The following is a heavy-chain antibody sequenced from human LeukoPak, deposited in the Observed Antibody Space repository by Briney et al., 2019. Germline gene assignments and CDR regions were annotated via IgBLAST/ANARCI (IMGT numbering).Heavy chain of an antibody. J-gene: IGHJ5*02. CDR1: GYTFTGYY. V-gene: IGHV1-2*02. CDR2: INPNSGGT. D-gene: IGHD2-8*02. CDR3: AREARRTGRIGWFDP. Sequence: ASVKVSCKASGYTFTGYYMHWVRQAPGQGLEWTGWINPNSGGTNYAQKFQGRVTMTRDTSISTAYMELSRLRSDDTAVYYCAREARRTGRIGWFDPWGQGTLVTVSS.